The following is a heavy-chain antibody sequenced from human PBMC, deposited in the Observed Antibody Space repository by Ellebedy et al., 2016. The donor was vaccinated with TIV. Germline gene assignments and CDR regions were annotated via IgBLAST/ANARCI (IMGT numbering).Heavy chain of an antibody. CDR1: RFTFNIFG. Sequence: GGSLRLSXAASRFTFNIFGLHWVRQAPGKGLEWVALISSDGRKKYYADSVRGRFTISRDNSKNTLYLQMDSLRVEDTAIYYCAKDESVGEVPRPFDYWGQGTLVTASS. V-gene: IGHV3-30*18. J-gene: IGHJ4*02. D-gene: IGHD3-10*01. CDR3: AKDESVGEVPRPFDY. CDR2: ISSDGRKK.